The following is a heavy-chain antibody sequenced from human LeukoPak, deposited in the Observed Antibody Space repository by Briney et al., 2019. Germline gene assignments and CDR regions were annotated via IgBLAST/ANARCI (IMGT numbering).Heavy chain of an antibody. J-gene: IGHJ4*02. V-gene: IGHV1-18*01. CDR3: ARAWYSSSWYPDDY. D-gene: IGHD6-13*01. Sequence: ASVKVSCKASGGTFSSYAISWVRQAPGQGLEWMGWISAYNGNTNYAQKLQGRVTMTTDTSTSTAYMELRSLRSDDTAVYYCARAWYSSSWYPDDYWGQGTLVTVSS. CDR2: ISAYNGNT. CDR1: GGTFSSYA.